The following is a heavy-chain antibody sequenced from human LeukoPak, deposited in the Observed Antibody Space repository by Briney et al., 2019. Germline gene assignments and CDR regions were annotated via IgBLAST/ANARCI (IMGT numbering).Heavy chain of an antibody. CDR2: IYSDGTT. Sequence: GGSLRLSCAASGFTVSANYMSWVRQAPGKGLEWVSVIYSDGTTSYADSVKGRFTISRDNSKNTLYLQMNSLRAEDTAVYYCAKEQESGIAVAGIKHWGQGTLVTVSS. D-gene: IGHD6-19*01. CDR3: AKEQESGIAVAGIKH. V-gene: IGHV3-66*01. J-gene: IGHJ1*01. CDR1: GFTVSANY.